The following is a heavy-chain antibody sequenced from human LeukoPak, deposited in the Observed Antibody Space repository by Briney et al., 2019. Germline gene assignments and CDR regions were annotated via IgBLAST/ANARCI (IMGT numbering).Heavy chain of an antibody. V-gene: IGHV4-59*01. J-gene: IGHJ3*02. CDR1: GGSISSYF. Sequence: SETLSLNCTASGGSISSYFWSWIRQPPGKGLEWIGYIHYTGSTNYNPSLKSRVTISVDTSKNQFSLKLSSVTAADTAVYYCARDRCSGGTCYPNVFDIWGQGTMVTVSS. CDR3: ARDRCSGGTCYPNVFDI. CDR2: IHYTGST. D-gene: IGHD2-15*01.